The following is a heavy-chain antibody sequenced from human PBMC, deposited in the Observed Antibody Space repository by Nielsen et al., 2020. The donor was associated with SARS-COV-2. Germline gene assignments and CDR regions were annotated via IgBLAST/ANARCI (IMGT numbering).Heavy chain of an antibody. CDR2: ISSSGSTI. V-gene: IGHV3-48*04. Sequence: GESLKISCAASGFTFSSYWMSWVRQAPGKGLEWVSYISSSGSTIYYADSVKGRFTISRDNAKNSLYLQMNSLRAEDTAVYYCARDRGVTMVRGVWFDYWGQGTLVTVSS. CDR1: GFTFSSYW. CDR3: ARDRGVTMVRGVWFDY. J-gene: IGHJ4*02. D-gene: IGHD3-10*01.